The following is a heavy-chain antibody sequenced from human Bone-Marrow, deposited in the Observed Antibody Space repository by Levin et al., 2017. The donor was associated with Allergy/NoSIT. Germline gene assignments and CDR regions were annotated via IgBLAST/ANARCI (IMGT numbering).Heavy chain of an antibody. V-gene: IGHV1-24*01. CDR3: ATEPAPGLEKYYDTSGLGD. Sequence: GASVKVSCKVSGYTLTEFSMHWVRQAPGQGLEWMGGFDPEDGETIYAQKFQGRVTMTEATSTDTASMELSSLRSEDTAMYYCATEPAPGLEKYYDTSGLGDWGQGTLVTVSS. CDR1: GYTLTEFS. CDR2: FDPEDGET. J-gene: IGHJ4*02. D-gene: IGHD3-22*01.